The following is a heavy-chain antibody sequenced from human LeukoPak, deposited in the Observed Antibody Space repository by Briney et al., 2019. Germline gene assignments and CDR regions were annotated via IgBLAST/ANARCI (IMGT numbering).Heavy chain of an antibody. Sequence: GGSLRLSCAASGFAFSSYGMVWVRQAPGKGLEYVSGITSNGGTTYYGNSVKGRFTISRDNSKDTLYLQMGSLRSEDMAVYYCARGIRWASDYWGQGTLVTVAS. CDR1: GFAFSSYG. D-gene: IGHD4-23*01. V-gene: IGHV3-64*01. CDR2: ITSNGGTT. CDR3: ARGIRWASDY. J-gene: IGHJ4*02.